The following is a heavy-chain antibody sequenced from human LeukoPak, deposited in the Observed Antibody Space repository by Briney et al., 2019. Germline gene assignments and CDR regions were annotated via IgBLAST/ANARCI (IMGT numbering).Heavy chain of an antibody. CDR2: INPNSGGT. J-gene: IGHJ5*02. V-gene: IGHV1-2*04. Sequence: ASVKVSCKASGYTFTSYYMHWVRQAPGQGLEWMGWINPNSGGTNYGQKFQGWVTMTRDTSISTAYMELSRLRSDDTAVYYCARGGVGYSSGWANWFDPWGQGTLVTVSS. CDR1: GYTFTSYY. CDR3: ARGGVGYSSGWANWFDP. D-gene: IGHD6-19*01.